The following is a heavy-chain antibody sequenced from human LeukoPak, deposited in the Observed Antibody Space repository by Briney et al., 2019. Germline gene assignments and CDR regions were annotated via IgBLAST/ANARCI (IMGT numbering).Heavy chain of an antibody. D-gene: IGHD3-22*01. CDR1: GGSISSYY. J-gene: IGHJ4*02. CDR3: GRDNPLSYYYDSGVSFDY. CDR2: IYTSGST. V-gene: IGHV4-4*07. Sequence: SETLSLTCTVSGGSISSYYWSWIRQPAGKGLEWIGRIYTSGSTNYNPSLKSRVTMSVDTSKNQFSLKLSSVTAADTAVYYCGRDNPLSYYYDSGVSFDYWAREPLVTVSS.